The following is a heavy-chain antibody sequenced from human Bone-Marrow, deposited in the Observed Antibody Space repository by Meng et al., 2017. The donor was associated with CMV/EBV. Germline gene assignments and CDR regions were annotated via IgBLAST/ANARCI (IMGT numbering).Heavy chain of an antibody. CDR3: ARSKGMRQLVLTEMRYSRFDP. J-gene: IGHJ5*02. CDR1: GGTISSYY. D-gene: IGHD6-6*01. Sequence: SETLSLTCTVSGGTISSYYWNWIRQPPGKGLEWIGYIYYSGSTSYNPSLKSRVTISVDTSKNQFSLRLSSVTAADTAVYFCARSKGMRQLVLTEMRYSRFDPWGQGTRVTVSS. CDR2: IYYSGST. V-gene: IGHV4-59*01.